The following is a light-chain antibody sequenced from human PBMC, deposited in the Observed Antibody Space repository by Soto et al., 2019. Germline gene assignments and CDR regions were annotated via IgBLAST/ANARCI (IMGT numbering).Light chain of an antibody. Sequence: QAVVTQPPSVSGAPGQRVTISCTGSSSNIGAGHDVHWYQQLPETAPKLLIYGNSIRPSGVPARFSGSKSGTSASLAITGLQAEDEADYYCQSYDSSLSAYVVFGGGTKLTVL. CDR3: QSYDSSLSAYVV. J-gene: IGLJ2*01. V-gene: IGLV1-40*01. CDR2: GNS. CDR1: SSNIGAGHD.